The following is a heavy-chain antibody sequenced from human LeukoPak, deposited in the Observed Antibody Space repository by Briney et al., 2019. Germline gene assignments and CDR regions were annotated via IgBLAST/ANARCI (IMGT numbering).Heavy chain of an antibody. J-gene: IGHJ4*02. CDR1: GYSISSGYY. CDR2: IYHSGST. Sequence: SETLSLTCAVSGYSISSGYYWGWIRQPPGTGLEWIGSIYHSGSTYYNPSLKSRVTISVDTSKNQFSLKLSSVTAADTAVYYCARGLFGESYDYWGQGTLVTVSS. CDR3: ARGLFGESYDY. V-gene: IGHV4-38-2*01. D-gene: IGHD3-10*02.